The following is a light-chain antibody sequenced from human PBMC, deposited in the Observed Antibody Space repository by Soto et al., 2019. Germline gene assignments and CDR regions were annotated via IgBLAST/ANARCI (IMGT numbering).Light chain of an antibody. V-gene: IGLV2-14*03. J-gene: IGLJ1*01. CDR2: DVS. Sequence: QSVLTQPASVSGSPGQSITISWTGTSSDIGAYGYVSWYQQHPGGVPKLLIFDVSSRPSGVSSRFSGSKSGNTASLTISGLQADDESDYYCSSYADSSARDYVFGGGTKLTVL. CDR3: SSYADSSARDYV. CDR1: SSDIGAYGY.